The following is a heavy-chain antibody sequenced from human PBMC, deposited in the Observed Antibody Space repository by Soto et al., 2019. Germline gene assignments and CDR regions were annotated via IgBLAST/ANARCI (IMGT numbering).Heavy chain of an antibody. Sequence: GGSLRLSCAASGFTFSSYGMHWVRQAPGKGLEWVAVISYDGSNKYYADSVKGRFTISRDNSKNTLYLQMNSLRAEDTAVYYCAKDFHYYGSGSPPAWFDPWGQGTLVTVSS. D-gene: IGHD3-10*01. CDR3: AKDFHYYGSGSPPAWFDP. CDR2: ISYDGSNK. CDR1: GFTFSSYG. J-gene: IGHJ5*02. V-gene: IGHV3-30*18.